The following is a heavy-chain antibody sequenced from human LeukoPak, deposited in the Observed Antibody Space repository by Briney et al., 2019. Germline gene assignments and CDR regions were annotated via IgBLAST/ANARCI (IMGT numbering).Heavy chain of an antibody. CDR3: ARALYAADAFDI. Sequence: VASVKVSCKASGYTFTGYYMHWVRQAPGQGLEWMGWINPNSGGTNYAQKLQGWVTMTRDTSISTAYMELSRLRSDDTAVYYCARALYAADAFDIWGQGTMVTVSS. J-gene: IGHJ3*02. CDR1: GYTFTGYY. CDR2: INPNSGGT. D-gene: IGHD2/OR15-2a*01. V-gene: IGHV1-2*04.